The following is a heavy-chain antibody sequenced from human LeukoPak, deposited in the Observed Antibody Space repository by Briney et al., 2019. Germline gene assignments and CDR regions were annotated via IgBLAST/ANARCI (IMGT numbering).Heavy chain of an antibody. CDR2: ISGSGGST. Sequence: PGGSLRLSCAASGFTFSSYAMSWVRQAPGKGLEWVSGISGSGGSTYYADSVKGRFTVSRDNSKNTLYLQMNSLRAEDTAAYYCAKAPGVYCSGGSCYVDYWGQGTLVTVSP. CDR3: AKAPGVYCSGGSCYVDY. CDR1: GFTFSSYA. J-gene: IGHJ4*02. V-gene: IGHV3-23*01. D-gene: IGHD2-15*01.